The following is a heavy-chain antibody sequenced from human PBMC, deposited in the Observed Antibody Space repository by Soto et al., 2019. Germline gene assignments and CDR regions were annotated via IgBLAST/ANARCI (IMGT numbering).Heavy chain of an antibody. V-gene: IGHV4-59*01. CDR2: IYYGGGT. Sequence: QVQLQESGPGLVKPSETLSLTCTVSGGSISSYYWNWIRQPPGKGLEWIGDIYYGGGTNYNPSLKRRVTLSVDTAKNQFPLKLSSVTAADTAVYYCASQYYYDSSGSQTFDYWGQGTQVTVSS. D-gene: IGHD3-22*01. J-gene: IGHJ4*02. CDR3: ASQYYYDSSGSQTFDY. CDR1: GGSISSYY.